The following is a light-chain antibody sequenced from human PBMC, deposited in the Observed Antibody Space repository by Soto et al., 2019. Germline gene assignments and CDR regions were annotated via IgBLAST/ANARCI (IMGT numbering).Light chain of an antibody. Sequence: IVLTQSPGTLSLSPGERATLSCVASQSVSSSFLSWYQQKRGQAPRLLMFGASSRATGIPARFSGSGSGTEFTLTISSLQSEDFAVYYCQQYNNWITFGQGTRLEIK. CDR1: QSVSSS. CDR3: QQYNNWIT. V-gene: IGKV3D-15*01. J-gene: IGKJ5*01. CDR2: GAS.